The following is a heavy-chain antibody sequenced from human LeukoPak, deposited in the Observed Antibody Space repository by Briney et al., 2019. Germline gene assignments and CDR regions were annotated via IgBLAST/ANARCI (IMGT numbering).Heavy chain of an antibody. J-gene: IGHJ4*02. D-gene: IGHD6-19*01. CDR2: ISPIFGTA. V-gene: IGHV1-69*13. CDR3: ASEESSSGWYKYFDY. Sequence: SVKVSCKASGYTFTSYGISWVRQAPGQGLEWMGGISPIFGTADYAQKFQGRVTITADESTSTAYMELSSLRSEDTAVYYCASEESSSGWYKYFDYWGQGTLVTVSS. CDR1: GYTFTSYG.